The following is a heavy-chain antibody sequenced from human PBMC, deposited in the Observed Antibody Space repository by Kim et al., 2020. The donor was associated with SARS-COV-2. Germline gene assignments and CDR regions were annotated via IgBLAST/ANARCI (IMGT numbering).Heavy chain of an antibody. V-gene: IGHV1-69*01. CDR3: ARDRTVTYYFDY. J-gene: IGHJ4*02. Sequence: NYRKKYQGRGPITADESTSTAYMELSSLRSEDTAVYYCARDRTVTYYFDYWGQGTLVTVSS. D-gene: IGHD4-17*01.